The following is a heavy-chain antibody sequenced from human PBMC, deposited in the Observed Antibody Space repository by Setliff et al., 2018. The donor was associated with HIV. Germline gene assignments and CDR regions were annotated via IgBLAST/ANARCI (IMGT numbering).Heavy chain of an antibody. D-gene: IGHD4-17*01. CDR1: GFIFNSYS. CDR3: AKEIAGDSTGFDS. CDR2: ISYDGSDK. V-gene: IGHV3-30*04. J-gene: IGHJ5*01. Sequence: GGSLRLSCAASGFIFNSYSIHWVRQAPGKGLEWVAIISYDGSDKYYADSVKGRFTISRDNSNNTVYLQMNNLRTEDTAVYYCAKEIAGDSTGFDSWGQGTLVTVSS.